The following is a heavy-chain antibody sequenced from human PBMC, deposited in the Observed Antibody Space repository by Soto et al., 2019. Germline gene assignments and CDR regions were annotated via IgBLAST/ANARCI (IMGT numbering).Heavy chain of an antibody. CDR2: MNPNSGNT. J-gene: IGHJ3*02. CDR3: ARASGGNHRDAFDI. CDR1: GYTFTSYD. V-gene: IGHV1-8*01. Sequence: ASVKVSCKASGYTFTSYDINWVRQATGQGLEWMGWMNPNSGNTGYAQKFQGRVTMTRNTSISTAYMELSSLRSEDTTVYYCARASGGNHRDAFDIWGQGTMVTVSS. D-gene: IGHD2-15*01.